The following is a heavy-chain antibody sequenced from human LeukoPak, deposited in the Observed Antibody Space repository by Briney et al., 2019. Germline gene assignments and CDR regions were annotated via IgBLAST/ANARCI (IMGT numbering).Heavy chain of an antibody. Sequence: ASVKVSCKASGGTFSSYAISWVRQAPGQGLEWMGGIIPIFGTANYAQKFQGRVTITADESTSTTYMELSSLRSEDTAVYYCARDRPATLYGSGSPPDYWGQGTLVTVSS. CDR2: IIPIFGTA. J-gene: IGHJ4*02. CDR3: ARDRPATLYGSGSPPDY. D-gene: IGHD3-10*01. CDR1: GGTFSSYA. V-gene: IGHV1-69*13.